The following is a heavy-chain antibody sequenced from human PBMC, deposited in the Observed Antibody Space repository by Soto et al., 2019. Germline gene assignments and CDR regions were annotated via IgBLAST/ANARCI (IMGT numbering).Heavy chain of an antibody. CDR2: IYWDGDK. CDR3: AHSPFFGDKLDY. Sequence: QITLKESGPTLVKPTQTLTLTCTFSGFSLNTGGVGVVWIRQPPGKALEWLAVIYWDGDKRYSPFIKSRLTIPKDTPKNQVVLTMTNMDPVDTATYSCAHSPFFGDKLDYWGQGSLVTVSS. D-gene: IGHD2-21*01. J-gene: IGHJ4*02. CDR1: GFSLNTGGVG. V-gene: IGHV2-5*02.